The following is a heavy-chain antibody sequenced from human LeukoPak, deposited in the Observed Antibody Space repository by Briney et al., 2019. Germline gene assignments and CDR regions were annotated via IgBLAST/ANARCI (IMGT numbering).Heavy chain of an antibody. CDR2: ISGYNGHT. CDR1: GYSFTSYG. D-gene: IGHD3-3*01. J-gene: IGHJ4*02. Sequence: GASVKVSCKASGYSFTSYGITWVRQAPGQGLEWMGWISGYNGHTNYAQKFQGRVTMTADTSTSTAYMELRSLRSDDTAVYYCARDWHQLRFLEWLPIDYWGQGTLVTVSS. CDR3: ARDWHQLRFLEWLPIDY. V-gene: IGHV1-18*01.